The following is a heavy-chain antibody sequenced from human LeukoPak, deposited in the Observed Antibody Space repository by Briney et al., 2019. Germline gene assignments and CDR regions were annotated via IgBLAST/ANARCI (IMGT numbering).Heavy chain of an antibody. J-gene: IGHJ4*02. CDR1: GFTFSGHS. D-gene: IGHD6-13*01. CDR3: ARDVSDITSWGEDY. CDR2: ISSSSSYT. Sequence: GGSLRLSCAASGFTFSGHSMNWVRQAPGKGLEWVSCISSSSSYTYYADSVKGRFTISRDNAKNSLYLQMNSLRAEDTAVYYCARDVSDITSWGEDYWGQGTLVTVSS. V-gene: IGHV3-21*01.